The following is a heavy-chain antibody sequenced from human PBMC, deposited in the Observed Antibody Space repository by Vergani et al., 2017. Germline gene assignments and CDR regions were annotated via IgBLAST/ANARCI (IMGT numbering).Heavy chain of an antibody. J-gene: IGHJ4*02. Sequence: QAQLQQWGAGLLKPSETLSLTFAIYGGSFNDYLWTWIRPPPGKGLEWIGEIRHDGITHYSPSLKSRVTISIDTSTHQFSLNLRSGTAAETAVYYCAREGYCTNGVCFTLFDVWGQGALVTVSS. CDR1: GGSFNDYL. D-gene: IGHD2-8*01. V-gene: IGHV4-34*01. CDR3: AREGYCTNGVCFTLFDV. CDR2: IRHDGIT.